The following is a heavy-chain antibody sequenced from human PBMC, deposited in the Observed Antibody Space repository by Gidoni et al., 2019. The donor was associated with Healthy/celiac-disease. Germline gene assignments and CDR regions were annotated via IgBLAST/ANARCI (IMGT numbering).Heavy chain of an antibody. J-gene: IGHJ4*02. CDR1: GGSISSYY. V-gene: IGHV4-59*01. D-gene: IGHD2-8*01. CDR3: AREGCTNGVCYTGVPSYFDY. Sequence: QVQLQESGPGLVKPSETLSLTCTVSGGSISSYYWGWIRQPPGKGLEWIGYIYYSGSTNYNPSLKSRVTISVDTSKIQFSLKLSSVTAADTAVYYCAREGCTNGVCYTGVPSYFDYWGQGTLVTVSS. CDR2: IYYSGST.